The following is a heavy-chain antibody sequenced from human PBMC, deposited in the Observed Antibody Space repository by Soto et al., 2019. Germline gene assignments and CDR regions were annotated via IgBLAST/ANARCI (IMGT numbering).Heavy chain of an antibody. Sequence: PSETLSLTCTVSGDSISTFYWGWIRQSPGKELEWIGYVYYTGTTSYNPSLKSRVTISIDMSNNQFSLRLSSVNAADTAVYYCARGRTVRNYDDTSDFYYYFDYWGQGTLVTVSS. J-gene: IGHJ4*02. V-gene: IGHV4-59*01. D-gene: IGHD3-22*01. CDR1: GDSISTFY. CDR3: ARGRTVRNYDDTSDFYYYFDY. CDR2: VYYTGTT.